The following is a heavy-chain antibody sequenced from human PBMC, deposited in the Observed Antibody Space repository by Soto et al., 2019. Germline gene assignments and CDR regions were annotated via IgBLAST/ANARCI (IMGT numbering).Heavy chain of an antibody. J-gene: IGHJ3*02. CDR3: ARLLWFGEPDAFDI. V-gene: IGHV3-64*01. CDR1: GFTFSSYA. Sequence: EVQLVESGGGLVQPGGSLRLSCAASGFTFSSYAMHWVRQAPGKGLEYVSAISSNGGSTYYANSVKGRFIISRDNSKNTLYLQMGSLRAEDMAVYYCARLLWFGEPDAFDIWGQGTMVTVSS. D-gene: IGHD3-10*01. CDR2: ISSNGGST.